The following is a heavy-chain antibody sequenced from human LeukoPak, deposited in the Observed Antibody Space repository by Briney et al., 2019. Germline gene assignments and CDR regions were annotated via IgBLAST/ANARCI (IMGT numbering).Heavy chain of an antibody. J-gene: IGHJ4*02. Sequence: ASVKVSCKASGYTVTTYGISWVRQAPGQGLELLGRISVYNGSTNYAQKLQGRVTMTTDTSTSTAYMELRSLRSDDTAVYYCARMILLLGDVLTVPPRGFDYWGQGTLVTVSS. CDR3: ARMILLLGDVLTVPPRGFDY. CDR2: ISVYNGST. D-gene: IGHD3-9*01. CDR1: GYTVTTYG. V-gene: IGHV1-18*01.